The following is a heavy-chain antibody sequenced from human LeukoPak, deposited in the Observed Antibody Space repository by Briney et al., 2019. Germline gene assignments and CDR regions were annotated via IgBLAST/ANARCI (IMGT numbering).Heavy chain of an antibody. CDR1: GYSISSGYY. J-gene: IGHJ6*03. D-gene: IGHD3-22*01. Sequence: SETLSLTCTVSGYSISSGYYWSWIRQPPGKGLEWIGYIYYSGSTNYNPSLKSRVTISVDTSKNQFSLKLSSVTAADTAVYYCARDARHLYYDSSGYYPNYYYYYYMDVWGKGTTVTVSS. V-gene: IGHV4-61*01. CDR3: ARDARHLYYDSSGYYPNYYYYYYMDV. CDR2: IYYSGST.